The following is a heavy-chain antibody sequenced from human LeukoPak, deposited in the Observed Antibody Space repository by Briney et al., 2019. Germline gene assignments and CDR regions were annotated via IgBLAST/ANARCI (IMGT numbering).Heavy chain of an antibody. CDR1: GFTFSNYW. V-gene: IGHV3-74*01. D-gene: IGHD3-22*01. Sequence: GGSLRLSCAASGFTFSNYWMHWVRQAPGKGLVWVSRINSDGTSTGYADSVKGRFTISRDNAKNTLYLQMNSLRAEDTAVYYCAREPRYYYDSSGLDYWGQGTLVTVSS. CDR2: INSDGTST. CDR3: AREPRYYYDSSGLDY. J-gene: IGHJ4*02.